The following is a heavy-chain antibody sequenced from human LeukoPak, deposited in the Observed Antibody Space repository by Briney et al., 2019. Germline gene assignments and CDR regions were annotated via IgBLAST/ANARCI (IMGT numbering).Heavy chain of an antibody. Sequence: GRSLRLSCAASGFTFDDYAMHWVRQAPGKGLEWVSGISWNSGSIGYADSVKGRFTISRDNAKNSLYLQMNSLRAEDMALYYCAKGESLLWFGELLGAFDIWGQGTMVTVSS. V-gene: IGHV3-9*03. CDR3: AKGESLLWFGELLGAFDI. D-gene: IGHD3-10*01. CDR1: GFTFDDYA. J-gene: IGHJ3*02. CDR2: ISWNSGSI.